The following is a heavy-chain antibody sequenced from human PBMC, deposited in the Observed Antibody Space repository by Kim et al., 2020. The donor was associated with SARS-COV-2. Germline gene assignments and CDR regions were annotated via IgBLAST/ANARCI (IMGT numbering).Heavy chain of an antibody. CDR1: GFTFNDYY. D-gene: IGHD3-10*01. CDR3: TRTSYGANYFKYY. J-gene: IGHJ4*02. V-gene: IGHV3-72*01. CDR2: SRNKARSYTT. Sequence: GGSLRLSCAASGFTFNDYYMDWVRQAPGKGLEWVARSRNKARSYTTEYAASVKGRFTVSRDDSENSLYLDMNSLKTEDTAVYYCTRTSYGANYFKYYWGQGTLVTVSS.